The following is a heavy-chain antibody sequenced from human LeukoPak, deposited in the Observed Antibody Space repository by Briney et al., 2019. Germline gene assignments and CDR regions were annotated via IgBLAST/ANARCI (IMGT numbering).Heavy chain of an antibody. J-gene: IGHJ5*02. D-gene: IGHD6-19*01. CDR2: ISAYNGNT. CDR1: GYTFTSYG. V-gene: IGHV1-18*01. Sequence: ASVKVSCKASGYTFTSYGISWVRQAPGQGLEWMGWISAYNGNTNYAQRLQGRVTMTTDTSTSTAYMELRSLRSDDTAVYYCARDNARDSSGWSWGQGTLVTVSS. CDR3: ARDNARDSSGWS.